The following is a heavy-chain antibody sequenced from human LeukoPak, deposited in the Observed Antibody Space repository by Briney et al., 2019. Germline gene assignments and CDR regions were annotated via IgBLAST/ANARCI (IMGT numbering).Heavy chain of an antibody. D-gene: IGHD5-12*01. J-gene: IGHJ4*02. Sequence: SETLSLTCTVSGGSISSYYWSWIRQPPGKGLEWIGYIYTSGSTNYNPSLKSRVTISIDTSKNEVSLKLSSVTAADTAVYYCARGSGYDYGIAVADPYYFDYWGQGTLVTVSS. CDR2: IYTSGST. V-gene: IGHV4-4*09. CDR3: ARGSGYDYGIAVADPYYFDY. CDR1: GGSISSYY.